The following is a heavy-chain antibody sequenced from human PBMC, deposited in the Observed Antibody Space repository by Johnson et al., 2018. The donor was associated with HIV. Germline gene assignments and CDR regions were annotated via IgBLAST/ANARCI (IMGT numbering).Heavy chain of an antibody. CDR2: IKQDGSEK. CDR1: GFTFSSYW. Sequence: VQLVESGGGLVQPGRSLRLSCAASGFTFSSYWMSWVRQAPGKGLEWVANIKQDGSEKYYVDSVKGRFTISRDNAKNSLYLQMNSLRAEDTAVYYCAKELALYSSGYGGDAFDIWGQGTMVTVSS. J-gene: IGHJ3*02. CDR3: AKELALYSSGYGGDAFDI. D-gene: IGHD6-19*01. V-gene: IGHV3-7*01.